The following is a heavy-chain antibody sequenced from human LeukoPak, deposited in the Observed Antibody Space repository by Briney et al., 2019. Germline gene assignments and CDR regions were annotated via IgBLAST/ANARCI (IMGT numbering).Heavy chain of an antibody. J-gene: IGHJ5*02. V-gene: IGHV4-59*01. CDR2: IYYSGTT. CDR1: GGSISSYY. Sequence: SETLSLTCTGFGGSISSYYWSWLRQPPGKGLEWIGYIYYSGTTNYNPSLKSRVTISVDTSKNQFSLKLGSVTAADTAVYYCARYFLGWDKNWFDPWGQGTLATVSS. D-gene: IGHD2-21*01. CDR3: ARYFLGWDKNWFDP.